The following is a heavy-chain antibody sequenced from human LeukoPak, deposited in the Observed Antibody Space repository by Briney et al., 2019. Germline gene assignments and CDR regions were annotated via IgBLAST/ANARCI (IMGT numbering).Heavy chain of an antibody. CDR1: GFTFSDYY. J-gene: IGHJ4*02. D-gene: IGHD3-10*01. Sequence: GGSLRLSCAASGFTFSDYYMSWIRQAPGKGLEWVSYISSSGSTIYYADSVKGRFTISRDNAKNSLYLQMNSLRAEDTAVYYCATDNLVDMVRGVRRDYFDYWGQGTLVSVSS. V-gene: IGHV3-11*01. CDR2: ISSSGSTI. CDR3: ATDNLVDMVRGVRRDYFDY.